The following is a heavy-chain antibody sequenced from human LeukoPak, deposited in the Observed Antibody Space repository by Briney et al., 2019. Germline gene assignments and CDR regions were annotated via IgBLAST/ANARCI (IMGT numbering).Heavy chain of an antibody. CDR2: ISNNGVSK. CDR3: AKPHTPYCSGGTCYLFDF. D-gene: IGHD2-15*01. J-gene: IGHJ4*02. CDR1: GFTFSSYA. V-gene: IGHV3-23*01. Sequence: PGGSLRLSCAASGFTFSSYAMSWVRQAPGKGLEWASHISNNGVSKSYADSVKGRYTISRDNSKNTLYLQLNSLRAEDTAVYYCAKPHTPYCSGGTCYLFDFWGQGTLVTVSS.